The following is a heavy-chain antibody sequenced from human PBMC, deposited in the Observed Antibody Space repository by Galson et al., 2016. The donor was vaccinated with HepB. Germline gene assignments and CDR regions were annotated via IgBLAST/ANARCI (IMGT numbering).Heavy chain of an antibody. CDR3: ARASPRDSSGWYPDAFDI. CDR2: IYYSGTT. CDR1: GASISTSAYY. J-gene: IGHJ3*02. V-gene: IGHV4-31*03. Sequence: TLSLTCTVSGASISTSAYYWSWNRQHLGKGLEWIGYIYYSGTTYYNPSLKCRLIISVDTSKNQFSLKLSSVTAADTAVYYCARASPRDSSGWYPDAFDIWGQGTMVTVSS. D-gene: IGHD6-19*01.